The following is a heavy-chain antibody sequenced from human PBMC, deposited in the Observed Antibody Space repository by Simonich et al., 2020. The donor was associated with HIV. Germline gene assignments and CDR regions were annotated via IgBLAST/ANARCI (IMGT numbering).Heavy chain of an antibody. CDR2: INHSGIT. Sequence: QVQLQQWGAGLLKPSETLSLTCAVYGGSFNGYYWSWIRQPQGQGLVWIGEINHSGITNYKSSLNSRSTISVDKSKNQFSLKLSSVTAADTAIYYCARRDRELILYFDYWGQGNLVTVSS. D-gene: IGHD3-3*01. CDR3: ARRDRELILYFDY. CDR1: GGSFNGYY. J-gene: IGHJ4*02. V-gene: IGHV4-34*01.